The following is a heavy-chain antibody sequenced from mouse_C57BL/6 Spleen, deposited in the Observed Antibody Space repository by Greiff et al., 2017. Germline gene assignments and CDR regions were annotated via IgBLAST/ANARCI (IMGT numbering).Heavy chain of an antibody. V-gene: IGHV5-17*01. J-gene: IGHJ4*01. D-gene: IGHD1-1*01. CDR2: ISSGSSTI. CDR1: GFTFSDYG. CDR3: AKEGSSHYYAMDY. Sequence: DVKLVESGGGLVKPGGSLKLSCAASGFTFSDYGMHWVRQAPEKGLEWVAYISSGSSTIYYADTVKGRFTISRDNAKNTLFLQMTSLRSEDTAMYYCAKEGSSHYYAMDYWGQGTSVTVSS.